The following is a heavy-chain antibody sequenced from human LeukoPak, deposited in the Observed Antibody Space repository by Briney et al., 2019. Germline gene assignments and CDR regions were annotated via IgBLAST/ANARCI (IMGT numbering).Heavy chain of an antibody. CDR3: ARGYCSGGSCYSYYYYYYMDV. CDR2: IYHSGST. CDR1: GFTFSSYS. Sequence: SGGSLRLSCAASGFTFSSYSMNWVRQPPGKGLEWIGEIYHSGSTNYNPSLKSRVTISVDTSKNQFSLKLSSVTAADTAVYYCARGYCSGGSCYSYYYYYYMDVWGKGTTVTVSS. V-gene: IGHV4-4*02. D-gene: IGHD2-15*01. J-gene: IGHJ6*03.